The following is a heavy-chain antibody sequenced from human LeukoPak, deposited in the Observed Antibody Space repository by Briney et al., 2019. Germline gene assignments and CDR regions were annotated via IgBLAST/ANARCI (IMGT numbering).Heavy chain of an antibody. J-gene: IGHJ4*02. CDR3: ARDHGYEGSSDY. CDR2: INPNSGGT. CDR1: VYTLTRYY. V-gene: IGHV1-2*02. D-gene: IGHD5-12*01. Sequence: GGSVKGSFQGSVYTLTRYYMHWVGQAPRQGVGWMGWINPNSGGTNYVQKFQGRVTMTRDTSISTAYMELSRLRSDDTAVYYCARDHGYEGSSDYWGQGTLVTVSS.